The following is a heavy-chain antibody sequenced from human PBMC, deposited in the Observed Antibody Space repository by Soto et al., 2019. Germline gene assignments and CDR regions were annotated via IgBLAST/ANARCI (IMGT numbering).Heavy chain of an antibody. D-gene: IGHD3-22*01. CDR3: AKNGRTMIVVVTSFDY. Sequence: EVQLLESGGGLVQPGGSLRLSCAASGFTFSSYAMSWVRQAPGKGLEWVSAISGSGGSTYYADSVKGRFTISRDNSKNTLYLQMNSLRAEDTAVYYCAKNGRTMIVVVTSFDYWGQGTLVTVSS. CDR2: ISGSGGST. J-gene: IGHJ4*02. CDR1: GFTFSSYA. V-gene: IGHV3-23*01.